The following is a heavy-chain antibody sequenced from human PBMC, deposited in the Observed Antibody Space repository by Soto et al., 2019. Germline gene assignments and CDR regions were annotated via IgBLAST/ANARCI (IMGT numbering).Heavy chain of an antibody. V-gene: IGHV4-34*01. CDR3: VSLRGYSYGYDY. D-gene: IGHD5-18*01. CDR2: INHSGST. Sequence: SETLSLTCAVYGGSFSGYYWSWIRQPPGKGLEWIGEINHSGSTNYNPSLKSRVTISVDTSKNQFSPKLSSVTAADTAVYYCVSLRGYSYGYDYWGQGTLVTVSS. CDR1: GGSFSGYY. J-gene: IGHJ4*02.